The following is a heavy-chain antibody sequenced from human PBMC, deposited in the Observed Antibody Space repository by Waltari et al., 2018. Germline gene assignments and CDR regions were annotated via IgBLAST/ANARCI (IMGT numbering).Heavy chain of an antibody. V-gene: IGHV1-46*01. CDR1: GYTFTSYS. CDR3: ARLGITMTPDY. J-gene: IGHJ4*02. CDR2: MNAGGDTT. Sequence: QVQLVQSGAELKKPGASVNLSCQASGYTFTSYSIPWVRQAPGQGLEWMGVMNAGGDTTIYAQKFQGRVTMTRDTSTSTVYMELSSLRSEDTAVYYCARLGITMTPDYWGQGTLVTVSS.